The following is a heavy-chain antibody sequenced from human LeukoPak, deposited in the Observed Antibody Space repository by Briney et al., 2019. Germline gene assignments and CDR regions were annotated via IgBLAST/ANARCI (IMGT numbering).Heavy chain of an antibody. Sequence: SETLSLTCAVYGVSFSGYYWGWIRQPPGKGLEWIGEINHSGSTNYNPSLKSRVTISVDTSKNQFSLKLSSVTAANTAVYYCARSVLLWFGELLYNWFDPWGQGTLVTVSS. CDR1: GVSFSGYY. D-gene: IGHD3-10*01. CDR2: INHSGST. V-gene: IGHV4-34*01. J-gene: IGHJ5*02. CDR3: ARSVLLWFGELLYNWFDP.